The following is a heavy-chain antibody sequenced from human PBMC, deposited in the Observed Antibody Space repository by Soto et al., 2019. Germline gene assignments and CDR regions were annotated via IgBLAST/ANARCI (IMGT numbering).Heavy chain of an antibody. V-gene: IGHV4-38-2*02. Sequence: ETLSLTCTVSGGSISNGYHWAWIRQPPGMRLEWVASIFHTGTTYYNPSLTSRVTISVDTSKNQFSLKLTSVTAADTAVYYCARSFVVVPAAMAYWGQGTLVTVSS. CDR1: GGSISNGYH. D-gene: IGHD2-2*01. J-gene: IGHJ4*02. CDR3: ARSFVVVPAAMAY. CDR2: IFHTGTT.